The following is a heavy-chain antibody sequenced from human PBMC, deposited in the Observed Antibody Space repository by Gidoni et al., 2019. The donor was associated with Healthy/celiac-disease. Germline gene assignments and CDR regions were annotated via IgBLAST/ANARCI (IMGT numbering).Heavy chain of an antibody. Sequence: EVQLVQSGAEVKQPGESLRISCKGSGYSFTSYWISWVRQMPGKGLEGMGRIDPSDSYTNYSPSFQGHVTISADKSISTAYLQWSSLKASDTAMYYCARHPMVRGVINPPDFDYWGQGTLVTVSS. V-gene: IGHV5-10-1*03. CDR2: IDPSDSYT. CDR3: ARHPMVRGVINPPDFDY. J-gene: IGHJ4*02. D-gene: IGHD3-10*01. CDR1: GYSFTSYW.